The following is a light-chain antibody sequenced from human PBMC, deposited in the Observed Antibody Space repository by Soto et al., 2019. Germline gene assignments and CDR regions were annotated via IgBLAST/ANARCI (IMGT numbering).Light chain of an antibody. J-gene: IGKJ1*01. CDR2: DAS. CDR1: QTISGW. CDR3: LQYNGYYRT. V-gene: IGKV1-5*01. Sequence: DIQMTQSPSTLSASVGDTVTITCRASQTISGWLAWYQQRPGKAPSLVIFDASTVESGGTSRFSGSWSGTTFTLTISSLQSDDFATYYCLQYNGYYRTFGQGTKVDIK.